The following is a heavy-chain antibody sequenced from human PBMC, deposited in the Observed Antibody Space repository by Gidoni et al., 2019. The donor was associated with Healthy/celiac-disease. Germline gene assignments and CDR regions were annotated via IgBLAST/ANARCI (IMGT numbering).Heavy chain of an antibody. V-gene: IGHV5-51*01. J-gene: IGHJ3*02. CDR2: SYLGDSDT. Sequence: EVQLVQSGAEVNKPGESLKISCRGSGYSSTSYWIGWVRQMPGKGLEWMGVSYLGDSDTRYSPSFQGQVTISADKSISTAYLQWSSLKASDTAMYYCARQGDGYNFGAFDIWGQGTMVTVSS. CDR1: GYSSTSYW. CDR3: ARQGDGYNFGAFDI. D-gene: IGHD5-12*01.